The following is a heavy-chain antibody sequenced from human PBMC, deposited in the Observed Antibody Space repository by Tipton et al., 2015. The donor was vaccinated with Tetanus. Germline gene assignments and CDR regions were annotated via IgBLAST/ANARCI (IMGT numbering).Heavy chain of an antibody. D-gene: IGHD3-9*01. J-gene: IGHJ4*02. Sequence: SLRLSCAASGFTFSSYGMHWVRQAPGKGLEWVALIWHDGKNKYYADSVKGRFTISRDNSKSTLYLQMNSLRAEDTAVFYCARGSILTGLFHLDYWGQGTLVTISS. V-gene: IGHV3-33*01. CDR1: GFTFSSYG. CDR2: IWHDGKNK. CDR3: ARGSILTGLFHLDY.